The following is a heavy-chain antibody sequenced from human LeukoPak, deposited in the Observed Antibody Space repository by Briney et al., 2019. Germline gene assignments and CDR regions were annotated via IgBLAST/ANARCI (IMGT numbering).Heavy chain of an antibody. V-gene: IGHV1-69*13. CDR1: GGTFNNYA. CDR3: AREGDSGSYLFGY. J-gene: IGHJ4*02. Sequence: ASVKVSCKASGGTFNNYAINWVRQAPGQGLEWMGGIIPIFGSSNYAQKFQGRVTITADESTTTAYMELSSLNSDDTAVYYCAREGDSGSYLFGYWGQGTLVTVSS. CDR2: IIPIFGSS. D-gene: IGHD1-26*01.